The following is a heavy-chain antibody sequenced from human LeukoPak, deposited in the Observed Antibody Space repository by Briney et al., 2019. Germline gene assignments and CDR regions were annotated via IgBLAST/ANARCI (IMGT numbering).Heavy chain of an antibody. D-gene: IGHD4-17*01. CDR2: IIPIFGTA. V-gene: IGHV1-69*13. CDR3: ARDRVPTVTTTGAFDI. CDR1: GGTFSSYA. Sequence: GASVKVSCKASGGTFSSYAISWVRQAPGQGLEWMGGIIPIFGTANYAQKFQGRVTITADESTSTAYMELSSLRSEDTAVYYCARDRVPTVTTTGAFDIWGQGTMVTVSS. J-gene: IGHJ3*02.